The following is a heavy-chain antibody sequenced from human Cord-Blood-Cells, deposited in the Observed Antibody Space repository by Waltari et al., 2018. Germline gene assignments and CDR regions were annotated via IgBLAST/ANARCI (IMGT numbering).Heavy chain of an antibody. D-gene: IGHD6-13*01. V-gene: IGHV4-4*07. CDR1: GGPTSSYS. J-gene: IGHJ5*02. CDR2: IYTSGST. Sequence: QVQLQESGPGLVKTSETLSLTCTVHGGPTSSYSWSWIRQPAGKGLEWIGRIYTSGSTNYNPSLKSRVTMSVDTSKNQFSLKLSSVTAADTAVYYCARDSDSSSWYWFDPWGQGTLVTVSS. CDR3: ARDSDSSSWYWFDP.